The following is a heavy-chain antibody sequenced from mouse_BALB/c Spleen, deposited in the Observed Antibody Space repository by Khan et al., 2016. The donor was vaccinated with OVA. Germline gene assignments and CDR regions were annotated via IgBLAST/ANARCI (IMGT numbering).Heavy chain of an antibody. V-gene: IGHV14-1*02. CDR3: ARDGYSPWFAY. J-gene: IGHJ3*01. D-gene: IGHD2-3*01. CDR2: IDPENGNT. Sequence: VQLKQSGAELVRPGALVKLSCKASAFNIKDYYMHWVKQRPEQGQEWIGWIDPENGNTIYDPKFQGKASITADTSSNTAYLQLSSLTSEDTAVYYCARDGYSPWFAYWGQGTLVTVSA. CDR1: AFNIKDYY.